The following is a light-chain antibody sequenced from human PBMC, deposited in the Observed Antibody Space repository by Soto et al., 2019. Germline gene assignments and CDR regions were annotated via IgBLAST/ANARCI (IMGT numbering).Light chain of an antibody. J-gene: IGKJ1*01. CDR1: QSISTF. V-gene: IGKV1-39*01. Sequence: DIQITQSPPSLSASVGDRVTITCRASQSISTFLNWYQQKPGKAPNLLIFAASSLQSGVPSRFSGSGSGTDFTLTISSMQPDDFATFYCQQYNGYSRTFGQRTKVDI. CDR3: QQYNGYSRT. CDR2: AAS.